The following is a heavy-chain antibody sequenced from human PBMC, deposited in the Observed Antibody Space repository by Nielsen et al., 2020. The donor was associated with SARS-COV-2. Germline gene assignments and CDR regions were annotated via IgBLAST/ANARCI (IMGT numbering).Heavy chain of an antibody. J-gene: IGHJ4*02. CDR1: GFTVSSNY. D-gene: IGHD5-18*01. CDR2: IYSGGST. CDR3: AREFALRDTAYFDY. Sequence: GESLKISCAASGFTVSSNYMSWVRQAPGKGLEWVSVIYSGGSTYYADSVKGRFTISRDNSKNTLYLQMNSLRAEDTAVYYCAREFALRDTAYFDYWGQGILVTVSS. V-gene: IGHV3-53*01.